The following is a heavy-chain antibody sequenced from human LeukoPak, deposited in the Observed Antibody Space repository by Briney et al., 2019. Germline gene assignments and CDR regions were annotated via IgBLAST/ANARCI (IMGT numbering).Heavy chain of an antibody. CDR2: INTSGST. V-gene: IGHV4-4*07. Sequence: SETLSLTCTASGGSISNYYWSWIRQPAGKGLEWIGRINTSGSTNYNPSLESRVTMSVDTSNNQFSLKLNSVTAADTAVYFCARSRGTALITRFDYWGQGTLVTVSS. CDR1: GGSISNYY. J-gene: IGHJ4*02. D-gene: IGHD5-18*01. CDR3: ARSRGTALITRFDY.